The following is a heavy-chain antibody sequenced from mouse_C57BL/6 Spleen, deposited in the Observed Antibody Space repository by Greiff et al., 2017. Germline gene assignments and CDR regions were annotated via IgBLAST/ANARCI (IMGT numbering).Heavy chain of an antibody. CDR2: ISSGGSYT. J-gene: IGHJ3*01. CDR3: ARGEANWAWFAY. V-gene: IGHV5-6*01. D-gene: IGHD4-1*01. CDR1: GFTFSSYG. Sequence: EVQRVESGGDLVKPGGSLKLSCAASGFTFSSYGMSWVRQTPDKRLEWVATISSGGSYTYYPDSVKGRFTISRDNAKNTLYLQMSSLKSEDTAMYYCARGEANWAWFAYWGQGTLVTVSA.